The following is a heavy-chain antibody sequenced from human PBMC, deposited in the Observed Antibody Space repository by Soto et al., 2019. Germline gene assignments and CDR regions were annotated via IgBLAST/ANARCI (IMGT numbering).Heavy chain of an antibody. CDR2: INHSGST. CDR3: ARSGRYSSSSVGY. V-gene: IGHV4-34*01. D-gene: IGHD6-6*01. J-gene: IGHJ4*02. Sequence: SETLSLTCAVYGGSFSGYYWSWIRQPPGKGLEWIGEINHSGSTNYNPSLKSRVTISVDTSKNQFSLKLSSVTAADTAVYYCARSGRYSSSSVGYWGQGTLGTV. CDR1: GGSFSGYY.